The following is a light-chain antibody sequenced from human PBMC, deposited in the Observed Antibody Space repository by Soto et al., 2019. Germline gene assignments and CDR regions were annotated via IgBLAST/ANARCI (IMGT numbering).Light chain of an antibody. V-gene: IGKV1-5*03. J-gene: IGKJ1*01. CDR3: QQYSSHST. CDR2: QAS. CDR1: QSTSSY. Sequence: DIQMTQSPSTLSASVGDRVTITCRASQSTSSYLAWYQQKPGKAPKLLIYQASSLENGVPSRFSGSGSGTEFSLTISSLQPDDFATSYCQQYSSHSTFGQGTKVDI.